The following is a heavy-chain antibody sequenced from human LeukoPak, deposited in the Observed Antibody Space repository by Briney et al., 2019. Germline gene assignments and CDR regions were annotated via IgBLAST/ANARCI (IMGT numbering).Heavy chain of an antibody. CDR1: GFPFSSYW. CDR3: AKDPNGDYVGAFDS. V-gene: IGHV3-7*03. D-gene: IGHD4-17*01. J-gene: IGHJ3*02. CDR2: IKQDGSEK. Sequence: GGSLRLSFAASGFPFSSYWMSWVRQAPGKRLEGVADIKQDGSEKYYVDSVKGRFTISRDNAKNSLYLQMNSLRVEDTAVYYCAKDPNGDYVGAFDSRGQGTMVTVSS.